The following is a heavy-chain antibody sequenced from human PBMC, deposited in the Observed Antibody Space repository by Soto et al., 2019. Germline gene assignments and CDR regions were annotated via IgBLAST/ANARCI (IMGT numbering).Heavy chain of an antibody. D-gene: IGHD4-4*01. V-gene: IGHV3-23*01. CDR2: ISDSGGST. CDR3: AKDAYSKYYYYGMDV. Sequence: GGSLRLSCAASGFSFPIYAMNWVRQAPGKGLEWVANISDSGGSTYYADSVKGRFTISRDNAENTLYLQMNSLRVEDTAIYYCAKDAYSKYYYYGMDVWGQGTTVTVSS. CDR1: GFSFPIYA. J-gene: IGHJ6*02.